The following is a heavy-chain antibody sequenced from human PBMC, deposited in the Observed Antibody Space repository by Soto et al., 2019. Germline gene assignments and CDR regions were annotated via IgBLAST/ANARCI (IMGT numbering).Heavy chain of an antibody. V-gene: IGHV3-33*01. D-gene: IGHD6-13*01. Sequence: GGSLRLSCAASGFTFSSYVMHWVRQSPGKGLEWVAVIWYDGSNKYYADSVKGRFTISRDNSKNTLYLQMNSLRAEDTAVYYCARDGYSSSGYFINWFDPWGQGTLVTVSS. J-gene: IGHJ5*02. CDR3: ARDGYSSSGYFINWFDP. CDR2: IWYDGSNK. CDR1: GFTFSSYV.